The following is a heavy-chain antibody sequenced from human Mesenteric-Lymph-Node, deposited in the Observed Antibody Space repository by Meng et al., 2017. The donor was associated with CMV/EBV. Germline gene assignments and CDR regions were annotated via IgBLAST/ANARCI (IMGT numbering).Heavy chain of an antibody. CDR2: VSYDAGKK. J-gene: IGHJ4*02. CDR3: ARSDSSSWYASSSVDH. CDR1: RCCFSSYA. V-gene: IGHV3-30*04. Sequence: SRCCFSSYAMHWVRQVPGEGLEWVAVVSYDAGKKYYADSVKGRFTISRDNSKNTLYLQMNSLRGEDTAVYYCARSDSSSWYASSSVDHWGQGILVTVSS. D-gene: IGHD6-13*01.